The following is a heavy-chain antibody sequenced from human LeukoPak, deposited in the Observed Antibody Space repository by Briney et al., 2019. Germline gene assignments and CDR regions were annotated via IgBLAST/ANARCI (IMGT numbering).Heavy chain of an antibody. Sequence: GGSLRLSCAASGFTFSSYGMHWVRQAPGKGLEWVSFIRYDGSDKYYADSVRGRFTISRDNSKNSLYLQMNSLRAEDTAVYYCARDNYDSSTPYYFDYWGQGTLVTVSS. D-gene: IGHD3-22*01. CDR1: GFTFSSYG. J-gene: IGHJ4*02. V-gene: IGHV3-30*02. CDR2: IRYDGSDK. CDR3: ARDNYDSSTPYYFDY.